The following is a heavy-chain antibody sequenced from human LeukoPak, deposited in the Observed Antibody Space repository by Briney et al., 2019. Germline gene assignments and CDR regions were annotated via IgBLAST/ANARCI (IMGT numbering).Heavy chain of an antibody. V-gene: IGHV3-23*01. D-gene: IGHD2/OR15-2a*01. Sequence: LPGGSLRLSCAASGFTFSHLGMNWVRQVPGKGLEWVAAVNGGGENTYYSDSVKGRFTISRDNSRNTLYLQMHSLRAEDTALYYCAKELSARRPYDSWGQGSLVTVSS. CDR1: GFTFSHLG. CDR2: VNGGGENT. CDR3: AKELSARRPYDS. J-gene: IGHJ4*02.